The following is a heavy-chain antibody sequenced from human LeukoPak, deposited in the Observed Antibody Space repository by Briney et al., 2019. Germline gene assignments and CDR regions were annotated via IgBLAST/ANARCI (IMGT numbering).Heavy chain of an antibody. CDR2: ISGDGRGT. CDR1: GFIFTDYW. CDR3: AKDPYYCSSTSCYNYFDY. J-gene: IGHJ4*02. Sequence: GGSMRLSCAASGFIFTDYWMHWVRQGPGKELVWVARISGDGRGTTYADSVKGRFTISRDNSKNTLYLQMNSLRAEDTAVYYCAKDPYYCSSTSCYNYFDYWGQGTLVTVSS. V-gene: IGHV3-74*01. D-gene: IGHD2-2*02.